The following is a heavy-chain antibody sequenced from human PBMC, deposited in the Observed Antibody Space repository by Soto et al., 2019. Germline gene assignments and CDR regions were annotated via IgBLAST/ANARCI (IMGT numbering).Heavy chain of an antibody. J-gene: IGHJ5*02. D-gene: IGHD2-15*01. CDR1: GYTFTSYG. CDR2: ISAYNGNT. V-gene: IGHV1-18*01. CDR3: AIDRPRGYCGGGSCYNWFDP. Sequence: ASVKVSCKASGYTFTSYGISWVRQAPGQGLEWMGWISAYNGNTNYAQKLQGRVTMTTDTSTSTAYMELRSLRSDDTAVYYCAIDRPRGYCGGGSCYNWFDPWGQGTLVTVSS.